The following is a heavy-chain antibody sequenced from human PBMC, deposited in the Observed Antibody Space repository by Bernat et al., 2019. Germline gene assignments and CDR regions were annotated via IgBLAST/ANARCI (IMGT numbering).Heavy chain of an antibody. D-gene: IGHD3-10*01. CDR1: GFTVSSNY. CDR3: ARDSVWFRGFYGMDV. J-gene: IGHJ6*02. CDR2: IYSGGST. V-gene: IGHV3-66*01. Sequence: VQLVESGGGLVKPGGSLRLSCAASGFTVSSNYMSWVRQAPGKGLEWVSVIYSGGSTYYADSVKGRFTISRDNSKNTLYLQMNSLRAEDTAVYYCARDSVWFRGFYGMDVWGQGTTVTVSS.